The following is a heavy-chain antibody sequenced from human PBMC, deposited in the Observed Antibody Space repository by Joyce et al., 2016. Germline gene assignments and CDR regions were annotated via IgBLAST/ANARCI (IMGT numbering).Heavy chain of an antibody. Sequence: EVQLVQSGAEVKEPGESLKISCKGSGYSFTNYWIGWVRQMPGKGLEWMGIIYPGESDTRYRPSFQGQVTISADKSISTTYLQWSRLKASDTAMYYCARHPYRSSTYYFDYWGQGALITVSS. CDR1: GYSFTNYW. CDR2: IYPGESDT. CDR3: ARHPYRSSTYYFDY. D-gene: IGHD6-6*01. V-gene: IGHV5-51*01. J-gene: IGHJ4*02.